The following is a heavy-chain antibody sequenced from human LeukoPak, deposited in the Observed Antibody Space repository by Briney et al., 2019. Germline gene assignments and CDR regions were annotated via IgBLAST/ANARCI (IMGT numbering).Heavy chain of an antibody. Sequence: SETLSLTCTVSGGSIRGYYWSWVRQPPGKGLEWIAYIYYSGSTNYNPSLKSRVTISLDTSKNQFSLKLSSVTAADTAVYYCAVGAIHYYMDVWGKGTTVTVSS. J-gene: IGHJ6*03. CDR1: GGSIRGYY. CDR2: IYYSGST. V-gene: IGHV4-59*08. CDR3: AVGAIHYYMDV. D-gene: IGHD3-16*01.